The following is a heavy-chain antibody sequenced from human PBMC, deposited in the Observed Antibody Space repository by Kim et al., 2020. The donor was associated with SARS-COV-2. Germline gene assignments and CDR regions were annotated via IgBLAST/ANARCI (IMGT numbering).Heavy chain of an antibody. D-gene: IGHD3-10*01. Sequence: SETLSLTCTVSGGSISSGGYYWSWIRQHPGKGLEWIGYIYYSGSTYSNPSLKSRVTISVDTSKNQFSLKLSCVTAADTAVYYCARARGVRGVITARNWFDPCGEGRLVTVSS. CDR1: GGSISSGGYY. CDR3: ARARGVRGVITARNWFDP. V-gene: IGHV4-31*03. CDR2: IYYSGST. J-gene: IGHJ5*02.